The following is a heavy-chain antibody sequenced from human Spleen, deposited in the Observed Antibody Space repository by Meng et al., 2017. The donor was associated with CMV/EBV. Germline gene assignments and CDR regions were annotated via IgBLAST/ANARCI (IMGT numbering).Heavy chain of an antibody. CDR2: INWNANKI. D-gene: IGHD3-10*01. V-gene: IGHV3-20*04. J-gene: IGHJ4*02. Sequence: GESLKISCVASGFTFDDYDMSWVRQAPGKGLEWVSNINWNANKISYGDSVKGRFTISRDNAKKSVYLQINNLRVEDTAFYYCGVLGYGSGNDYWGQGTLVTVSS. CDR1: GFTFDDYD. CDR3: GVLGYGSGNDY.